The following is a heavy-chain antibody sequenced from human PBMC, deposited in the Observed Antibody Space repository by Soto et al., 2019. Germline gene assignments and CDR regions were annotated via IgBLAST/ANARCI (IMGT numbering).Heavy chain of an antibody. Sequence: GGSLGLSCAASGFTFSSYGMHWVRQAPGKGLEWVAVIWYDGSNKYYADSVKGRFTISRDNSKNTLYLQMNSLRAEDTAVYYCARDYDILTGFPPQAFDIWGQGTMVTVSS. D-gene: IGHD3-9*01. CDR2: IWYDGSNK. V-gene: IGHV3-33*01. CDR3: ARDYDILTGFPPQAFDI. CDR1: GFTFSSYG. J-gene: IGHJ3*02.